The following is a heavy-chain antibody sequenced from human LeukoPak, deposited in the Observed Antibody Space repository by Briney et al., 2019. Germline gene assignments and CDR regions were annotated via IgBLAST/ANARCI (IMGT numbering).Heavy chain of an antibody. CDR2: IKQDGSEK. CDR1: GFTFSSYW. CDR3: AKVLIEYYYGSGSIAPMDV. Sequence: GGSLRLSCAASGFTFSSYWMSWVRQAPGKGLEWVANIKQDGSEKYYVDSVKGRFTISRDNSKNTLYLQMNSLRAEDTAVYYCAKVLIEYYYGSGSIAPMDVWGKGTTVTISS. D-gene: IGHD3-10*01. V-gene: IGHV3-7*01. J-gene: IGHJ6*04.